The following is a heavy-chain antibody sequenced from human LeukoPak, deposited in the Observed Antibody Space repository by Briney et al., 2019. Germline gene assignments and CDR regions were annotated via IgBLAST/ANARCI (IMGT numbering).Heavy chain of an antibody. D-gene: IGHD5-12*01. CDR1: GGSISSADYY. CDR3: AREKFENSGYDLVNYYFDY. Sequence: SQTLSLTCTVSGGSISSADYYWSWIRQSPGKGLECIGHIYSCGSSYYNPSLKSRVTISLDTSKNRFSLKLSSVTAADTAVYYCAREKFENSGYDLVNYYFDYWGQGTLVTVSS. V-gene: IGHV4-30-4*01. CDR2: IYSCGSS. J-gene: IGHJ4*02.